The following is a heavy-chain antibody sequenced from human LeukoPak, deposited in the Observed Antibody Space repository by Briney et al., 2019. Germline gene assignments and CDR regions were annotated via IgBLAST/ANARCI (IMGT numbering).Heavy chain of an antibody. D-gene: IGHD3-9*01. Sequence: SETLSLTCTVSGGSISSSSYYWGWIRQPPGKGLEWIGSIYYSGSTYYNPSLKSRLTISVDTSKNQFSLKLSSVTAADTAVYYCARLTELRYFDWHIDYWGQGTLVTVSS. CDR2: IYYSGST. V-gene: IGHV4-39*01. J-gene: IGHJ4*02. CDR1: GGSISSSSYY. CDR3: ARLTELRYFDWHIDY.